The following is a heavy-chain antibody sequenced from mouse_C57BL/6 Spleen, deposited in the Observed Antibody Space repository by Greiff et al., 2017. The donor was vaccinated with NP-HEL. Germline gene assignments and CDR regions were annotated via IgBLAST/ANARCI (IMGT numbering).Heavy chain of an antibody. CDR3: ARGGSSSYYAMDY. D-gene: IGHD1-1*01. CDR2: INPNNGGT. J-gene: IGHJ4*01. CDR1: GYTFTDYY. Sequence: EVQLQQSGPELVKPGASVKISCKASGYTFTDYYMNWVKQSHGKSLEWIGDINPNNGGTSYNQKFKGKATLTVDKSSSTAYMELRSLTSEDSALYYCARGGSSSYYAMDYWGQGTSVTVSS. V-gene: IGHV1-26*01.